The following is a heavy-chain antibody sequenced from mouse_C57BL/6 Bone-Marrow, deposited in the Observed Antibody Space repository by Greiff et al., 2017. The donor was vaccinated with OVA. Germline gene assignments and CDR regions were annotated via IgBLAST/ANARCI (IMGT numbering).Heavy chain of an antibody. D-gene: IGHD2-1*01. V-gene: IGHV5-9-1*02. CDR2: ISSGGDYI. Sequence: VHLVESGEGLVKPGGSLKLSCAASGFTFSSYAMSWVRQTLEKRLEWVAYISSGGDYIYYADTVKGRFTISRDNARNTLYLQMSSLKSEDTAMYYCTRGDLLWSPFAYWGQGTLVTVSA. CDR3: TRGDLLWSPFAY. J-gene: IGHJ3*01. CDR1: GFTFSSYA.